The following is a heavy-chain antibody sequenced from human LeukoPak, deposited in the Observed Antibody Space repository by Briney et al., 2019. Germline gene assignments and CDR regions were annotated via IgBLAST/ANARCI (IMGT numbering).Heavy chain of an antibody. CDR1: RLTVSGNY. J-gene: IGHJ3*02. CDR3: ARENFYDSSGYDAFDI. V-gene: IGHV3-21*01. CDR2: ISSSTAYI. D-gene: IGHD3-22*01. Sequence: GGSLRLSCAASRLTVSGNYMSWVRQAPGKGLEWVSSISSSTAYIYYADSVKGRFTISRDNAKNSLYLQMNSLRAEDTAVYYCARENFYDSSGYDAFDIWGQGTMVTVSS.